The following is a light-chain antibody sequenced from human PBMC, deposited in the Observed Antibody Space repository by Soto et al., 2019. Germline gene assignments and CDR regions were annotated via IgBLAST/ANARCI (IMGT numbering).Light chain of an antibody. V-gene: IGKV3-20*01. CDR3: QQYGSSRIT. J-gene: IGKJ5*01. CDR2: GAS. CDR1: QSVSSSY. Sequence: EIVLTQSPGTLSLSPGERATLSCRASQSVSSSYLAWYQQKPGQAPRLLIYGASSRATGIPDRFSGSGSGTDFTLTISRLEPEDFAVYYCQQYGSSRITFCQGTGLEIK.